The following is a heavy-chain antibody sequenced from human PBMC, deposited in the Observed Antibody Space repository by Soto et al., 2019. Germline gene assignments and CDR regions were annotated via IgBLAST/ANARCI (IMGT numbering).Heavy chain of an antibody. CDR1: GYGFTTYG. V-gene: IGHV1-18*01. Sequence: QVHLVQSGAEVKKPGASVKVSCKGSGYGFTTYGITWVRQAPGQGLEWMAWISAHNGNTNYAQKXXXXXXXXXXXXXXXXXXXXXXXXXXXXAVYYCARGRYGDYWGQGALVTVSS. CDR2: ISAHNGNT. CDR3: ARGRYGDY. D-gene: IGHD3-10*01. J-gene: IGHJ4*02.